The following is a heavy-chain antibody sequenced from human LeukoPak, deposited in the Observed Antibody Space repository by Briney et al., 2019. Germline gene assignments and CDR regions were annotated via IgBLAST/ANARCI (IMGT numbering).Heavy chain of an antibody. CDR3: ARVGSGYLNRFDP. V-gene: IGHV4-39*01. CDR2: IYYSGST. J-gene: IGHJ5*02. CDR1: GGSISSSSYY. D-gene: IGHD3-22*01. Sequence: PSETLSLTCTVSGGSISSSSYYWGWIRQPPGKGLEWIGSIYYSGSTYYNPSLKSRVTISVDTSKNQFSLKLSSVTAADTAVYYCARVGSGYLNRFDPWGQGTLVTVSS.